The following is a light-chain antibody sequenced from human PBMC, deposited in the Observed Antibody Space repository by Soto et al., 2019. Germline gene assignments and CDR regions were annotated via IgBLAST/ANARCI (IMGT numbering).Light chain of an antibody. CDR1: QSVSNN. CDR2: GAS. Sequence: EIVMTQSPATLSVSPGERATLSFMASQSVSNNLAWYQQQPGQAPRLLIYGASTRATGIPARFSASGSATEFTLTISSLQSEDSAVYYCQQYNKWPWTFGQGTKVDIK. CDR3: QQYNKWPWT. V-gene: IGKV3-15*01. J-gene: IGKJ1*01.